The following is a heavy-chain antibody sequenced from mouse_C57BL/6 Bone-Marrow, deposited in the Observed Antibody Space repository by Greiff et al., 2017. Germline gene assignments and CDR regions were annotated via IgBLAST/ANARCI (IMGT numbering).Heavy chain of an antibody. Sequence: VQLQQSGAELARPGASVKLSCKASGYTFTSYGISWVKQRTGQGLEWIGEIYPRSGNTYYNEKFKGKATLTADKSSSTAYMELRSLTSADSAVYFCARRPYYYGSSYYWYFDVWGTGTTVTVSS. D-gene: IGHD1-1*01. V-gene: IGHV1-81*01. CDR2: IYPRSGNT. J-gene: IGHJ1*03. CDR1: GYTFTSYG. CDR3: ARRPYYYGSSYYWYFDV.